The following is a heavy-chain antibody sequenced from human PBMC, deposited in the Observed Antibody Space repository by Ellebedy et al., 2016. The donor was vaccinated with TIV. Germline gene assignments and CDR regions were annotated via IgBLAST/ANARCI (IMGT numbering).Heavy chain of an antibody. V-gene: IGHV3-66*01. J-gene: IGHJ4*02. D-gene: IGHD6-19*01. CDR3: AKSTSGWWVFDY. Sequence: LGGSLRLSCAASGFTVSSNYMSWVRQAPGKGLEWVSVIYSGGSTYYADSVKGRFTISRDNSKNTLYLQMNSLRAEDTAVYYCAKSTSGWWVFDYWGQGTLVTVSS. CDR1: GFTVSSNY. CDR2: IYSGGST.